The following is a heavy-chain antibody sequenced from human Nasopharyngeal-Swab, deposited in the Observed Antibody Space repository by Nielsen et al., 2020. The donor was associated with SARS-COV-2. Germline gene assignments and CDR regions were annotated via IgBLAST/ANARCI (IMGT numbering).Heavy chain of an antibody. CDR1: GDSINSYS. V-gene: IGHV4-59*12. J-gene: IGHJ4*02. CDR2: FYYSGIT. CDR3: AREVVGGLVDS. Sequence: SETLSLTCTVSGDSINSYSLSWIRQSPGKGLEWIGYFYYSGITNYNPSLKSRVTILIDTSKNQFSLKLNSVTAADTAVYYCAREVVGGLVDSWGQGTLVTVSS. D-gene: IGHD1-26*01.